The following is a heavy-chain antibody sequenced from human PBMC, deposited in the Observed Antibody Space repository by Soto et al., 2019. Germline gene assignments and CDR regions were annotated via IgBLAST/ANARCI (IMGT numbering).Heavy chain of an antibody. J-gene: IGHJ5*02. CDR3: ANLHTNNWFDP. D-gene: IGHD2-21*01. V-gene: IGHV3-23*01. Sequence: WGSLRASCASSGFTFSSYAMSWVRQAPGKGLEWVSAISGSGGSTYYADSVKGRFTISRDNSKNKLYLQMNSLRAEDTAVYYCANLHTNNWFDPWGQGTLVTSPQ. CDR1: GFTFSSYA. CDR2: ISGSGGST.